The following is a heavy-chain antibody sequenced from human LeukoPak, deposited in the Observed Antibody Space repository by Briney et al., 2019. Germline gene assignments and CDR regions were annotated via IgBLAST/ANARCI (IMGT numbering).Heavy chain of an antibody. D-gene: IGHD1-1*01. CDR2: ISSSSTYI. Sequence: PGGSLRLSCAASGFIFSSYSMNWVRQAPGKGLEWVSSISSSSTYIYYADSVKGRFTISRDNAKNSLYLQMNSLRAEDTAVYYCARLRQLRYFDYWGQGTLVTVSS. CDR3: ARLRQLRYFDY. J-gene: IGHJ4*02. CDR1: GFIFSSYS. V-gene: IGHV3-21*01.